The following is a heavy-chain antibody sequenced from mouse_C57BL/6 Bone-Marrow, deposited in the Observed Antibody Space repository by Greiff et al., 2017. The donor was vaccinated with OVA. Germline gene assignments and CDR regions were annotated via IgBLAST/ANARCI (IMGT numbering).Heavy chain of an antibody. CDR3: ARWYSPYAMDY. J-gene: IGHJ4*01. CDR1: GYAFSSSW. CDR2: IYPGDGDT. D-gene: IGHD1-1*02. V-gene: IGHV1-82*01. Sequence: VKLMESGPELVKPGASVKISCKASGYAFSSSWMNWVKQRPGKGLEWIGRIYPGDGDTNYNGKFKGKATLTADKSSSTAYMQLSSLTSEDSAVYFCARWYSPYAMDYWGQGTSVTVSS.